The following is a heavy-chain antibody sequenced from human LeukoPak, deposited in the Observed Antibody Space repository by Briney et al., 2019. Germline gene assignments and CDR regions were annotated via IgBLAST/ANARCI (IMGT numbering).Heavy chain of an antibody. D-gene: IGHD4-17*01. V-gene: IGHV3-23*01. Sequence: GGSLRLSCAASGFTLSSCAMNWVRQAPGKGLEWVSSISGSGASTYDADSVKGRFTISRDNSKNTLYLQMNNLRAEDTAIYYCAKDRYGDYSFDSWGQGILVTVSS. CDR3: AKDRYGDYSFDS. CDR1: GFTLSSCA. CDR2: ISGSGAST. J-gene: IGHJ4*01.